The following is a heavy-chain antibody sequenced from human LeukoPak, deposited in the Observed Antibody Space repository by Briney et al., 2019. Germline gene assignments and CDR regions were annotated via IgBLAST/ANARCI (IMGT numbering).Heavy chain of an antibody. CDR1: GFTFSSYA. D-gene: IGHD3-3*01. CDR2: IWYDGSNK. Sequence: PGGSLRLSCAASGFTFSSYAMSWVRQAPGKGLEWVAVIWYDGSNKYYADSVKGRFTISRDNSKNTLYLQMNSLRAEDTAVYYCARDLFWSGYYGYYFDYWGQGTLVTVSS. V-gene: IGHV3-33*08. J-gene: IGHJ4*02. CDR3: ARDLFWSGYYGYYFDY.